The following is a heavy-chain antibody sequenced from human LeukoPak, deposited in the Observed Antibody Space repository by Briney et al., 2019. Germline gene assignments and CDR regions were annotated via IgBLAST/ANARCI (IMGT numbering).Heavy chain of an antibody. CDR3: ARAGQSSGWYFDY. CDR1: GYTFTDYN. V-gene: IGHV1-2*02. Sequence: ASVKVSFKASGYTFTDYNMHWVRQAPGQGLEWMGWINPNSGDTNFAQKFQGRVTMTRDTSISTAYMDLSRLRSDDTAVYYCARAGQSSGWYFDYWGQGTLVTVSS. D-gene: IGHD6-19*01. J-gene: IGHJ4*02. CDR2: INPNSGDT.